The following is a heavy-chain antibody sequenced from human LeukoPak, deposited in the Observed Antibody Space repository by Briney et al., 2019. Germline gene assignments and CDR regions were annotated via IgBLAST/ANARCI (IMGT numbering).Heavy chain of an antibody. V-gene: IGHV3-7*04. CDR1: GFPFSTYW. CDR2: INEDGSEK. J-gene: IGHJ4*02. D-gene: IGHD6-19*01. Sequence: GGSLRLSCAASGFPFSTYWMSWVRQAPGKGLEWVANINEDGSEKYYVDSVKGRFTISRDNAKNSLFMQMNSLRAEDTAVYYCARGGAVAGRFGYWGQGTLVTVSS. CDR3: ARGGAVAGRFGY.